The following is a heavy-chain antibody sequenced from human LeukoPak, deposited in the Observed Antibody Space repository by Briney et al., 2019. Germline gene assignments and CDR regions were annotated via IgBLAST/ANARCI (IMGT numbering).Heavy chain of an antibody. CDR2: INPSGGST. CDR1: GYTFTSYY. V-gene: IGHV1-46*01. D-gene: IGHD2-2*01. Sequence: ASVKVSCKASGYTFTSYYMHWVRQAPGQGLEWMGIINPSGGSTSYAQKFQGRVTMTRDMSTSTVYVELSSLRSEDTAVYYCATSPAGKGYWGQGTLVTVSS. CDR3: ATSPAGKGY. J-gene: IGHJ4*02.